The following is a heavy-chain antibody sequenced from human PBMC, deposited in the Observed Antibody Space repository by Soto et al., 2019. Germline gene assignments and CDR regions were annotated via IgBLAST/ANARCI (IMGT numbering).Heavy chain of an antibody. J-gene: IGHJ6*03. CDR1: GFTFSSYG. V-gene: IGHV3-33*01. Sequence: GGSLRLSCAASGFTFSSYGMHWVRQAPGKGLEWVAVIWYDGSNKYYADSVKGRFTISRDNSKNTLYLQMNSLRAEDTAVYYCARGDNFSPNMDVWGKGTTVTVSS. CDR3: ARGDNFSPNMDV. CDR2: IWYDGSNK.